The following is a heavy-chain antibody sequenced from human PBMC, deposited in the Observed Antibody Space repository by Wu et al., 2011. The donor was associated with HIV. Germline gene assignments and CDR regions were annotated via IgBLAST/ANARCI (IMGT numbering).Heavy chain of an antibody. J-gene: IGHJ6*03. V-gene: IGHV1-69*15. CDR2: IIPFFGTA. D-gene: IGHD2-15*01. CDR1: GGTFSNYV. CDR3: ARSGEAAEYYYYYMNV. Sequence: QVQLVQSGAEAKKPGSSVKVSCKASGGTFSNYVISWVRQAPGQGLEWMGRIIPFFGTANYAQNFQGRVTITADESTNTAYMELTSLRSADTAVYYCARSGEAAEYYYYYMNVWGTGTTVTVSS.